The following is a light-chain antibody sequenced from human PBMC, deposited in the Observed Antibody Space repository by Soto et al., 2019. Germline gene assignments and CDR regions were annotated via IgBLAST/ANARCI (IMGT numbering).Light chain of an antibody. CDR1: FSDVGDYDY. V-gene: IGLV2-14*01. Sequence: QSVVSRAGSESGSRWPSFAISCTGNFSDVGDYDYVSWYHQHPDKDPKLMIYEVTKRPSGVSNRFSGSKSGNTASLTISGLQPEDEADYYCCSHTRGSTRVFGSGTKVTVL. CDR2: EVT. J-gene: IGLJ1*01. CDR3: CSHTRGSTRV.